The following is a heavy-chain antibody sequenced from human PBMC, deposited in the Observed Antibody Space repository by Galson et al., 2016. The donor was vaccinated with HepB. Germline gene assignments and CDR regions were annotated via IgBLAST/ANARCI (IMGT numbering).Heavy chain of an antibody. V-gene: IGHV3-30*18. Sequence: SLRLSCAASGFTFNKYGMHWVRQAPDKGLEWVAVISYDGGNEYYGDSVKGRFTISRDNSKNSVYLQINSLRAEDTAVYYCAKGWVEWLVQDHFDHWGQGTLVSVSS. CDR3: AKGWVEWLVQDHFDH. J-gene: IGHJ4*02. CDR1: GFTFNKYG. D-gene: IGHD6-19*01. CDR2: ISYDGGNE.